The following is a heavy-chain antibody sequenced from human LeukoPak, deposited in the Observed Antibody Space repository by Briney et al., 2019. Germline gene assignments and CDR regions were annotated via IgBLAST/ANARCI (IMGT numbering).Heavy chain of an antibody. V-gene: IGHV4-39*01. Sequence: SETLSLTCTVSGGSISSSSYYWDWIRQSPGKGLEWIGNIYSGGSTYYTPSLKSRVTISVDTSRNQFSLKLSSVTAADTAIYFCARHSRSGSGGYENAFDIWGQGTMVTVSS. D-gene: IGHD5-12*01. CDR2: IYSGGST. J-gene: IGHJ3*02. CDR1: GGSISSSSYY. CDR3: ARHSRSGSGGYENAFDI.